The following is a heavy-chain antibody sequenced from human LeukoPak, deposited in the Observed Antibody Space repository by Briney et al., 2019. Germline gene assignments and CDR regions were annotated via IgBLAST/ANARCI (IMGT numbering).Heavy chain of an antibody. CDR2: ISYDGSNK. V-gene: IGHV3-30*03. D-gene: IGHD3-10*01. Sequence: PGGSLRLSCAASGFTFNNYGMHWVRQAPGKGLQWVAVISYDGSNKYYADSVKGRFTISRDNFKNTLYLQMNSLRAEDTAVYYCARDRGLGSPRLDYWGQGTLVTVSS. J-gene: IGHJ4*02. CDR3: ARDRGLGSPRLDY. CDR1: GFTFNNYG.